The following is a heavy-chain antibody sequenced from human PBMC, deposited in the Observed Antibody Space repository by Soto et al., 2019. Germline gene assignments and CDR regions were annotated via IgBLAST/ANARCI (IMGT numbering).Heavy chain of an antibody. CDR1: GFTFSSYG. Sequence: PGGSLRLSCAASGFTFSSYGMHWVRQAPGKGLEWVAVMSYDGSNKYYADSAKGRFTISRDNSKNTLYLQMNSLRAEDTAVYYCAKVGDIVVVPAAIPYYGMDVWGQGTTVTVSS. CDR3: AKVGDIVVVPAAIPYYGMDV. V-gene: IGHV3-30*18. J-gene: IGHJ6*02. CDR2: MSYDGSNK. D-gene: IGHD2-2*02.